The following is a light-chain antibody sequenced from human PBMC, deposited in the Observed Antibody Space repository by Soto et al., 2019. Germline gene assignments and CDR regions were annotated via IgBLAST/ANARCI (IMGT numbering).Light chain of an antibody. CDR3: QQYSTLPHT. V-gene: IGKV3-20*01. CDR2: GAS. J-gene: IGKJ2*01. Sequence: EIVLTQSPGTLSLSPGERATLSCRASQSVSNNYLAWYQQKPGQAPRLLIYGASNRATGIPDRFSGSGSGTDFTLTISRLEPEDFVVYYCQQYSTLPHTFGRGTKLEV. CDR1: QSVSNNY.